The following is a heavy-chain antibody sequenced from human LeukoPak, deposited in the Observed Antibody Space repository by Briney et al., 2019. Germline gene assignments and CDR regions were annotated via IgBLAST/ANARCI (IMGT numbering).Heavy chain of an antibody. D-gene: IGHD1-1*01. Sequence: GGSLRLSCAASGFTFSSYVMSWVRQAPGKGLEWVSVIYSGGSTYYADSVKGRFTISRDNSKNTLYLQMNSLRAEDTAVYYCARVRTDAFDIWGQGTMVTVSS. CDR3: ARVRTDAFDI. CDR1: GFTFSSYV. V-gene: IGHV3-53*01. J-gene: IGHJ3*02. CDR2: IYSGGST.